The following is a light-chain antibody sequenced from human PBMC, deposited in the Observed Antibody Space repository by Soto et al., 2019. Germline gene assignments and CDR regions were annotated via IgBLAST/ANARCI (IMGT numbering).Light chain of an antibody. Sequence: DIQMTQSPSTLSASVGDRVTITCRASQSISTWLAWYQQKPGKAPKLLIYKASSLESGVPSRFSGSGSGTEFTLTISSLQPDDLATDYCQQYNTYPLTFGGGTKVDIK. CDR2: KAS. CDR1: QSISTW. CDR3: QQYNTYPLT. V-gene: IGKV1-5*03. J-gene: IGKJ4*01.